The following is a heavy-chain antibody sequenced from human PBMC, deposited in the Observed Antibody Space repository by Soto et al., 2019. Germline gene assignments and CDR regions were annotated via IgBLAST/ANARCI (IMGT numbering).Heavy chain of an antibody. CDR3: ATRKTYYYGSGSYNGFDP. Sequence: PSETLSLTCTVSGGSISRYYWSWIRQPPGKGLEWIGYIYYSGSTNYNPSLKSRVTISVDTSKNQFSLKLSSVTAADTAVYYCATRKTYYYGSGSYNGFDPWGQGTLVTVSS. J-gene: IGHJ5*02. V-gene: IGHV4-59*08. CDR1: GGSISRYY. CDR2: IYYSGST. D-gene: IGHD3-10*01.